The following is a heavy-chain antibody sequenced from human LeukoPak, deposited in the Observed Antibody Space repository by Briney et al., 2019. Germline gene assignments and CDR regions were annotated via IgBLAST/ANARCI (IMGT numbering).Heavy chain of an antibody. Sequence: ASVKVSCKASGYTFTSNYMHWVRQAPGQGLEWMGRINPNSGGTNYAQKFQGRVTMTRDTSISTAYMELSRLRSDDTAVYYCARDRSLIIKDYYYYGMDVWGQGTTVTVSS. CDR3: ARDRSLIIKDYYYYGMDV. J-gene: IGHJ6*02. D-gene: IGHD2-8*01. CDR1: GYTFTSNY. CDR2: INPNSGGT. V-gene: IGHV1-2*06.